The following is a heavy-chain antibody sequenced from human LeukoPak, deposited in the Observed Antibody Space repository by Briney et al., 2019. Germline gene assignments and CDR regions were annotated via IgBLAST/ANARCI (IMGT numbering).Heavy chain of an antibody. CDR2: IRYDGSNK. J-gene: IGHJ4*02. Sequence: PGGSLRLSCAASGFTFSSYGMHWVRQAPGKGLEWVAFIRYDGSNKYYADSVKGRFTISRDNSKNTLYLQMNSLRAEDTAVYYCARDIPRGSGYYFDYWGQGTLVTVSS. CDR3: ARDIPRGSGYYFDY. CDR1: GFTFSSYG. V-gene: IGHV3-30*02. D-gene: IGHD3-22*01.